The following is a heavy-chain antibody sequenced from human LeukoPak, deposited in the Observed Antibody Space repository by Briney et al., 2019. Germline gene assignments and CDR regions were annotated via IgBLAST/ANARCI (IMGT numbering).Heavy chain of an antibody. CDR1: GYTFTSYA. V-gene: IGHV7-4-1*02. Sequence: ASVKVSCKASGYTFTSYAMNLVRQAPGQGLEWMGWINTNTGNPTYAQGFTGRFVFSLDSSVSTAYLQISSLKAEDTAVYYCARVPSATLGYVSWFDPWGQGTLVTVSS. CDR2: INTNTGNP. D-gene: IGHD5-12*01. CDR3: ARVPSATLGYVSWFDP. J-gene: IGHJ5*02.